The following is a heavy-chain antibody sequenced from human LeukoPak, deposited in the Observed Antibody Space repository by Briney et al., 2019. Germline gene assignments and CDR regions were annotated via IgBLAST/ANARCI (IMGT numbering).Heavy chain of an antibody. D-gene: IGHD1/OR15-1a*01. Sequence: GGSLRLSCAVSGFPFINSWMYGVRQAPGKGREGVANIKSDGSGISYVDSVKGRFIISRDNARNSLYLQMNSLRVEDTAVYFCAGGNSMDVWGKGTAVTVSS. J-gene: IGHJ6*04. V-gene: IGHV3-7*03. CDR3: AGGNSMDV. CDR1: GFPFINSW. CDR2: IKSDGSGI.